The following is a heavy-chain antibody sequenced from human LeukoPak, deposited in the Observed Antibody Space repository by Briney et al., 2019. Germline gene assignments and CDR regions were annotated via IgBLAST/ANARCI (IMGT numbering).Heavy chain of an antibody. V-gene: IGHV3-66*02. CDR2: IYSGGST. J-gene: IGHJ4*02. CDR1: GFTVSSNY. D-gene: IGHD6-6*01. CDR3: ARDVPYSSSSVDY. Sequence: GGSLRLSCAASGFTVSSNYMSWVRQAPGKGLEWVSVIYSGGSTYYADSVKGRFTISRDNSKNTLYLQMNSLRAEDTAVYYCARDVPYSSSSVDYWGQGTLVTVPS.